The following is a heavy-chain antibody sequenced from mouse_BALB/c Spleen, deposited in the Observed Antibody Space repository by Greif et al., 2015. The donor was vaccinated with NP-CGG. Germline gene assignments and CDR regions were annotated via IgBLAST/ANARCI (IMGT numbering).Heavy chain of an antibody. V-gene: IGHV1S81*02. CDR3: ARGYYDYDWFAY. Sequence: QVQLQQSGAELVKPGASVKLSCKASGYTFTSYWMHWVKQRPGQGLEWIGEINPSNGRTNYNEKFKSKATLTVDKSSSTAYMQLGSLTSEDSAVYYCARGYYDYDWFAYWGQGTLVTVSA. CDR1: GYTFTSYW. D-gene: IGHD2-4*01. J-gene: IGHJ3*01. CDR2: INPSNGRT.